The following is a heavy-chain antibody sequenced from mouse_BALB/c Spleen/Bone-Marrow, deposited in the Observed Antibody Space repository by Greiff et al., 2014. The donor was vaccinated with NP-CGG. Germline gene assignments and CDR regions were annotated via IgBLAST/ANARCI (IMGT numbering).Heavy chain of an antibody. Sequence: DVKLQESGAELVKPGASVKLSCTASGFNIKDTYMYWVKQRPEQGLEWIGRIDPANGNTKYGPKFQDKATITADTSSNTAYLQLSSLTSEDTAVYYCARYYYGSSLFAYWGQGTLVTVSA. CDR3: ARYYYGSSLFAY. V-gene: IGHV14-3*02. CDR2: IDPANGNT. D-gene: IGHD1-1*01. J-gene: IGHJ3*01. CDR1: GFNIKDTY.